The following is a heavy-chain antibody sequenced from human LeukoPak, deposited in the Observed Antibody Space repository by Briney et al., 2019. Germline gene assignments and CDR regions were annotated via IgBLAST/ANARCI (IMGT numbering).Heavy chain of an antibody. CDR2: ISYDGSNK. D-gene: IGHD3-22*01. CDR3: ARDLWGYYDSSGSGAFDI. CDR1: GFTFSSYA. Sequence: GSLRLSCAASGFTFSSYAMHWVRQAPGKGLEWVAVISYDGSNKYYADSVKGRFTISRDNSKNTLYLQMNSLRAEDTAVYYCARDLWGYYDSSGSGAFDIWGQGTMVTVSS. V-gene: IGHV3-30*04. J-gene: IGHJ3*02.